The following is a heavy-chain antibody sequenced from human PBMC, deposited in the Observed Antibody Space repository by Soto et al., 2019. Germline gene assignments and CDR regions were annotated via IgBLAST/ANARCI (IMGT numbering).Heavy chain of an antibody. J-gene: IGHJ3*02. CDR3: ARAGDIVVVVAALSAFDI. V-gene: IGHV3-9*01. CDR2: ISWNSGSI. CDR1: GFTFDDYA. Sequence: PGGSLRLSCAASGFTFDDYAMHWVRQAPGKCLEWVSGISWNSGSIGYADSVKGRFTISRDNAKNSLYLQMNSLRAEDTALYYCARAGDIVVVVAALSAFDIWGQGXMVTV. D-gene: IGHD2-15*01.